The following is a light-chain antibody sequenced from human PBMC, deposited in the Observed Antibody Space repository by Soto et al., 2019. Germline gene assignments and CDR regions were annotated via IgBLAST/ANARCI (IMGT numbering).Light chain of an antibody. CDR2: GAS. CDR1: QSVSNNY. CDR3: QQYDTSPWT. V-gene: IGKV3-20*01. Sequence: EIVLTQSPGTLSLSPGERATLSCRASQSVSNNYLAWYHQKPGRAPRLVIYGASSRATGIPDRFSGSGSGADFTLTISRLEPEDFAVYYCQQYDTSPWTFGQGTRVEIK. J-gene: IGKJ1*01.